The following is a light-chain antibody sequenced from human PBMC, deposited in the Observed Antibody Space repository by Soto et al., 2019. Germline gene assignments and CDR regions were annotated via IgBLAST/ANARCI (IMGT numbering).Light chain of an antibody. J-gene: IGLJ1*01. V-gene: IGLV2-8*01. CDR3: SSYAGSNNLLYV. CDR1: SSDVGGYNY. Sequence: QSVLTQPPSASGSPGQSVTISCTGTSSDVGGYNYVSWYQQHPGKAPKLMIYEVSKRPSGVPDRFSGSKSGNTASLTVSGLQAEDEAVYYCSSYAGSNNLLYVFGTGTKVTVL. CDR2: EVS.